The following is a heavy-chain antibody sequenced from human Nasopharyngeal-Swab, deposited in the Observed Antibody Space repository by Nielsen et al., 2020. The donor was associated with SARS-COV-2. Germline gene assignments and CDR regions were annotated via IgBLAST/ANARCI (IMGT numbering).Heavy chain of an antibody. J-gene: IGHJ4*02. V-gene: IGHV3-33*01. D-gene: IGHD6-13*01. Sequence: VRQAPGKGLEWVAIIWYDGSNKYYADSVKGRFTISRDNSKNTLYLQMNSLRAEDTAVYYCARDLEGIFDHWGQGALVTVSS. CDR3: ARDLEGIFDH. CDR2: IWYDGSNK.